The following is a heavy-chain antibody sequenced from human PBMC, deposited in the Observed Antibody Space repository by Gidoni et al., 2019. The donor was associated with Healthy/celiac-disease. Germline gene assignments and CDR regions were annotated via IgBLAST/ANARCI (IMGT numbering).Heavy chain of an antibody. J-gene: IGHJ5*02. D-gene: IGHD4-17*01. CDR3: AKGTSPRTTVTTA. V-gene: IGHV3-23*01. CDR2: ISGSGGST. Sequence: EVQLLESGGGLVQPGGSLRLSCASSGFTFSSYAMSWVRQAPGKGLEWVSAISGSGGSTYYADSVKCRFTIARDNSKNTLYLQMNSLRAEDTAVYYCAKGTSPRTTVTTAWGQGTLVTVSS. CDR1: GFTFSSYA.